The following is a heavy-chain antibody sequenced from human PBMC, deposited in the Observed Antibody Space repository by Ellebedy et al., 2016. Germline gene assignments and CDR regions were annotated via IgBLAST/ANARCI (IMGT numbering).Heavy chain of an antibody. J-gene: IGHJ4*02. CDR3: AKWRWDQSEFDF. CDR1: GFSFTNHD. CDR2: ISPSSSYI. V-gene: IGHV3-21*01. Sequence: GGSLRLSXAASGFSFTNHDMDWVRQAPGMGLEWVASISPSSSYIYYADSVKGRFTISRDSAKNSLYLQMNRLRREDTAVYYCAKWRWDQSEFDFWGQGTLVTVSS. D-gene: IGHD5-24*01.